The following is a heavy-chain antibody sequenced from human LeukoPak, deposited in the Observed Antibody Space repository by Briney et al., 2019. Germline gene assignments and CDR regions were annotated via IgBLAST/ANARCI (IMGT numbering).Heavy chain of an antibody. CDR1: GFPFSNFA. V-gene: IGHV3-23*01. Sequence: PGGSLSLSCAASGFPFSNFAMSWVRQAPGKGLEWVSTISGGGGNTYFADSVKGRFTISRDNSKNTLFLQMVSLRAEDTAVYYCAKFEGALLGNYYMDVWGKGTTVTVSS. J-gene: IGHJ6*03. CDR2: ISGGGGNT. CDR3: AKFEGALLGNYYMDV.